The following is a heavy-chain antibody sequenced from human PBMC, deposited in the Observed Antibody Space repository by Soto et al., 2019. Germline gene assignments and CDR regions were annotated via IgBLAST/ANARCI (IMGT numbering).Heavy chain of an antibody. V-gene: IGHV3-23*01. Sequence: GGSLRLSCAASGFTFSSYAMSWVRQAPGKGLEWVSAISGSGGSTYYADSVKGRFTISRDNSKNTLYLQMNSLRAEDTAVYYCARIGYSSGWRYSSGWGQGTLVTVSS. J-gene: IGHJ4*02. CDR1: GFTFSSYA. D-gene: IGHD6-19*01. CDR2: ISGSGGST. CDR3: ARIGYSSGWRYSSG.